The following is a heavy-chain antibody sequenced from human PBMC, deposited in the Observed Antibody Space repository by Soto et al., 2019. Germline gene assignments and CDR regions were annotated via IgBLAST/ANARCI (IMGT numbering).Heavy chain of an antibody. CDR3: ARRRGTYRPYFDY. CDR1: GGSISSYY. CDR2: IYYSGYT. V-gene: IGHV4-59*08. J-gene: IGHJ4*02. D-gene: IGHD3-16*02. Sequence: QVQLQESGPGLMKPSETLSLTCTVSGGSISSYYWSWIRQPPGKGLEWIGCIYYSGYTNYNPSLKSRVTISVDTSKNQFSLKLSSVTAADTAVYYCARRRGTYRPYFDYWGQGTLVTVSS.